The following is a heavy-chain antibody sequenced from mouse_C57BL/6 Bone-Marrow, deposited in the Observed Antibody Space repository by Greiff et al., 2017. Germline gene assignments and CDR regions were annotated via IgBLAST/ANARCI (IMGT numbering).Heavy chain of an antibody. V-gene: IGHV1-82*01. CDR3: AQYFDV. CDR1: GYAFRSSW. CDR2: IYPGDGDT. Sequence: VQLQQSGPELVKPGASVKISCKASGYAFRSSWMNWVKQRPGKGLEWIGRIYPGDGDTNYNGKFKGKATLTADKSSSTAYMQLSSLTSEDSAVYFCAQYFDVRGTGTTVTVSS. J-gene: IGHJ1*03.